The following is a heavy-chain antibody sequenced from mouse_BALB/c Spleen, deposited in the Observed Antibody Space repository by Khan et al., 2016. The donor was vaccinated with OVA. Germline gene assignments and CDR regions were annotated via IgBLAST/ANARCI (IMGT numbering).Heavy chain of an antibody. D-gene: IGHD2-1*01. CDR2: INPSTGYT. J-gene: IGHJ3*01. CDR3: KNRGLYGIIDY. CDR1: GYTFTTYW. Sequence: QVQLKESGAELAQPGASVKMSCQTSGYTFTTYWMHWVKQRPGQGLEWIGYINPSTGYTEYNQRFKDKVTFTTDKSSSTAYIQLSRLTSEDSADNASKNRGLYGIIDYWGQGTLVTVSA. V-gene: IGHV1-7*01.